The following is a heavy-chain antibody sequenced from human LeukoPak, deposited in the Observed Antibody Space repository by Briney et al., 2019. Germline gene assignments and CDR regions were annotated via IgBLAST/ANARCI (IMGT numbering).Heavy chain of an antibody. V-gene: IGHV3-23*01. J-gene: IGHJ4*02. CDR3: ARVRRKTLWTCLKY. CDR1: GFNFNSNV. Sequence: GGSLRLSCAASGFNFNSNVMRWVRQAPGKGLEWVSRISNGGDTAYYADSVEGRFTVSRDSSKNTLYLQMSRLRAEDTATYYCARVRRKTLWTCLKYGGKGLLATVPP. D-gene: IGHD3-16*01. CDR2: ISNGGDTA.